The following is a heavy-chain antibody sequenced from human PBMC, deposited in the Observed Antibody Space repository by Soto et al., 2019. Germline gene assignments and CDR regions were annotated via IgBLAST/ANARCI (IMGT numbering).Heavy chain of an antibody. J-gene: IGHJ4*02. D-gene: IGHD3-16*01. Sequence: QVQLVQSGAEVKKPGASVKVSCKASGYTFTSHDINWMRQTTGQGLEWMGWMNPNSGHTNYAQKFLGRVTMTRDTSISRAYMELTNLRSEDTAIYYCASDMSTTWGQGTLVTVSS. V-gene: IGHV1-8*01. CDR1: GYTFTSHD. CDR3: ASDMSTT. CDR2: MNPNSGHT.